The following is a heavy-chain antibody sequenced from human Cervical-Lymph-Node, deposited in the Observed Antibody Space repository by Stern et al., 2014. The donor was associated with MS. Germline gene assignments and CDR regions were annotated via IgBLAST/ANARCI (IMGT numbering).Heavy chain of an antibody. CDR2: ISYDETYK. CDR3: AKSDDSGWGDFHH. D-gene: IGHD6-19*01. Sequence: VQLVESGGGVVQPGRSLRLSCAASGFTFSTYGMHWVRQAPGEGLEWVAGISYDETYKYYADSVKGRFTISRDTSKSTLYLQMNSLSSEDTAVYYCAKSDDSGWGDFHHWGQGTLVTVSS. J-gene: IGHJ1*01. V-gene: IGHV3-30*18. CDR1: GFTFSTYG.